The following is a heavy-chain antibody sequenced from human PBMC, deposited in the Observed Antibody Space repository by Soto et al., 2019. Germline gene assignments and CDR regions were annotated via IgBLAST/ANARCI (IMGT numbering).Heavy chain of an antibody. D-gene: IGHD3-10*01. CDR1: GGSVSSGSSY. CDR2: IYYSGST. CDR3: ARATMVRGVIDWFDP. J-gene: IGHJ5*02. Sequence: SETLSLTCTVSGGSVSSGSSYWSWIRQPPGKGLEWIGYIYYSGSTNYNNSLKSRVTISVDTSKNQFSLKLCSVSASFTAVYYFARATMVRGVIDWFDPWGQGTLVTVSS. V-gene: IGHV4-61*01.